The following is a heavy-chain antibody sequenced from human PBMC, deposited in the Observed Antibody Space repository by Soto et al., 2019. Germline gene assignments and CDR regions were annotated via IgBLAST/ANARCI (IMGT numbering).Heavy chain of an antibody. J-gene: IGHJ4*02. CDR3: AKGDCSSTSCHFDY. CDR2: ISGSGGST. CDR1: GFPFSRYA. V-gene: IGHV3-23*01. Sequence: GGSLSLSCAASGFPFSRYAMSWVRQAPGKGLEWVSAISGSGGSTYYADSVKGRFTISRDNSKSTLYLQMNSLRAEDTAVYYCAKGDCSSTSCHFDYWGQGTLVTSPQ. D-gene: IGHD2-2*01.